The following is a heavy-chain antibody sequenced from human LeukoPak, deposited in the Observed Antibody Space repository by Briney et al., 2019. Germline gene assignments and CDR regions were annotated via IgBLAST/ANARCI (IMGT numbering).Heavy chain of an antibody. V-gene: IGHV4-39*07. CDR3: ARDLSGSYYRY. CDR1: GGSISSSSYY. CDR2: IYYSGST. D-gene: IGHD1-26*01. Sequence: SSETLSLTCTVSGGSISSSSYYWGWIRQPPGKGLEWIGSIYYSGSTYYNPSLKSRVTISVDTSKNQFSLKLSSVTAADTAVYYCARDLSGSYYRYWGQGTLVTVSS. J-gene: IGHJ4*02.